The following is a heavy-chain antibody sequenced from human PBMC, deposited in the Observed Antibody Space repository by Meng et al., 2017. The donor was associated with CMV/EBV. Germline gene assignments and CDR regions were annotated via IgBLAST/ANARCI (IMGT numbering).Heavy chain of an antibody. Sequence: ASVKVSCKASGYTFTSYYMHWVRQAPGQGLEWMGIINPSGGSTSYAQKFQGRVTMTRDTSTSTVYMELSSLRSEDTAVYYCARPLSRITIFGVVTKNLYYYYGMDVWGQGTTVTVSS. V-gene: IGHV1-46*01. D-gene: IGHD3-3*01. CDR1: GYTFTSYY. J-gene: IGHJ6*02. CDR2: INPSGGST. CDR3: ARPLSRITIFGVVTKNLYYYYGMDV.